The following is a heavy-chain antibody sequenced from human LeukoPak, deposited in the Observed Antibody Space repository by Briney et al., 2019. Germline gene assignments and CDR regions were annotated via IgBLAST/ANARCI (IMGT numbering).Heavy chain of an antibody. CDR3: ARRAYYYDSSGYRFDY. Sequence: PSETLSLTCTVSGGSISSYYWSWIRQPPGKGLGWIGYIYYSGSTNYNPSLKSRVTISVDTSKNQFSLKLSSVTAADTAVYYCARRAYYYDSSGYRFDYWGQGTLVTVSS. D-gene: IGHD3-22*01. CDR2: IYYSGST. V-gene: IGHV4-59*08. J-gene: IGHJ4*02. CDR1: GGSISSYY.